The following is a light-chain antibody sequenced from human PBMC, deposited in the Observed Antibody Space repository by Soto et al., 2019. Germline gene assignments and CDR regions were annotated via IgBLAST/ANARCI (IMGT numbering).Light chain of an antibody. CDR1: QSVRTY. J-gene: IGKJ4*01. V-gene: IGKV3D-15*01. Sequence: EIVLTQSPVTLSLSPGERATLSCRASQSVRTYLAWYQVKPGQAPRLLIYDASRRASGVPARFSGSGSGTEFTLTISSLQSADFAVYYCQHYNNWPPLTFGGGTKVEIK. CDR2: DAS. CDR3: QHYNNWPPLT.